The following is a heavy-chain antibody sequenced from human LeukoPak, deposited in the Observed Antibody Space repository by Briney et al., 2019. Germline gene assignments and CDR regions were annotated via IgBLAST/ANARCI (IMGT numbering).Heavy chain of an antibody. V-gene: IGHV7-4-1*02. D-gene: IGHD6-13*01. CDR2: INTNTGNP. Sequence: ASVKVSCKASGYTFTSYAMNWVRQAPGQGLEWMGWINTNTGNPTYAQDFTGRFVFSLDTSVSTAYLQISSLKAEDAAVYYCARVITAAGGSYYFDYWGQGTLVTVSS. J-gene: IGHJ4*02. CDR1: GYTFTSYA. CDR3: ARVITAAGGSYYFDY.